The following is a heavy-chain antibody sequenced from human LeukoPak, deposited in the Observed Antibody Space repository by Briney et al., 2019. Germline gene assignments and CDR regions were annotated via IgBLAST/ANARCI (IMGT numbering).Heavy chain of an antibody. CDR1: GGSISSYY. J-gene: IGHJ6*03. D-gene: IGHD3-22*01. CDR2: IYYSGST. Sequence: SETLSLTCTVSGGSISSYYWSWIRQPPGKGLEWIGNIYYSGSTNYNPSLKSRVTVSVDTSKNQFSLKLSSVTAADTAVYYCTRGSIAYYYMDVWGKGTTVTISS. CDR3: TRGSIAYYYMDV. V-gene: IGHV4-59*01.